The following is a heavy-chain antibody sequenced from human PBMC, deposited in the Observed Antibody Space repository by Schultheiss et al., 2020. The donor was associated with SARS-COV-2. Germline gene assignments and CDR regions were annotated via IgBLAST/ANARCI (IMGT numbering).Heavy chain of an antibody. V-gene: IGHV4-59*10. CDR1: GGSFSGYY. Sequence: SETLSLTCAVYGGSFSGYYWSWIRQPPGKGLEWIGRIYTSGSTNYNPSLKSRVTMSVDTSKNQFSLKLSSVTAADTAVYYCAKGLLGYDFWSGYYSHYYYYYGMYVWGQGTTVTVSS. J-gene: IGHJ6*02. D-gene: IGHD3-3*01. CDR3: AKGLLGYDFWSGYYSHYYYYYGMYV. CDR2: IYTSGST.